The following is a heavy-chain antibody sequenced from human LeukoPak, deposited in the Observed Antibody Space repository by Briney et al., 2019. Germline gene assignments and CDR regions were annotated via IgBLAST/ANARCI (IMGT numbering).Heavy chain of an antibody. V-gene: IGHV3-30*02. Sequence: PGGSLRLSCVASGFVFNNYGMDWVRQAPGLGLEWVAFIRYSGSRTYYAESVKGRFTISRDNSRNTLYLQMNSLRPDDTAVYYCARAPPITRGPFDPWGQGTLVTVSS. D-gene: IGHD3-10*01. CDR1: GFVFNNYG. CDR2: IRYSGSRT. J-gene: IGHJ5*02. CDR3: ARAPPITRGPFDP.